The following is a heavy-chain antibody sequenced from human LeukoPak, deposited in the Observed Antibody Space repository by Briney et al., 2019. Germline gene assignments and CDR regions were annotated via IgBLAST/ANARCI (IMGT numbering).Heavy chain of an antibody. CDR1: GFTFSSYA. CDR3: AKGDDSIGYSLDY. V-gene: IGHV3-23*01. J-gene: IGHJ4*02. D-gene: IGHD3-22*01. Sequence: GALRLSCAASGFTFSSYAMSWVRQAPGKGLEWVSAISGSGGSTYYADSVKGRFAISRDNSRDTLYLQMNSLRAEDTAVYYCAKGDDSIGYSLDYWGQGTLVTVSS. CDR2: ISGSGGST.